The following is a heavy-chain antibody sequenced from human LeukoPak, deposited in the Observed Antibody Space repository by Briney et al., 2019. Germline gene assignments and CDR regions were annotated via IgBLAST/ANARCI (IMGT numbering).Heavy chain of an antibody. J-gene: IGHJ6*03. CDR3: ARDGAYSSGWYVVENYYYYMDV. CDR1: GFTFSSYG. Sequence: GGSLRLSCAASGFTFSSYGMHWVRQAPGKGLEWVSYISSSGSTIYYADSVKGRFTISRDNAKNSLYLQMNSLRAEDTAVYYCARDGAYSSGWYVVENYYYYMDVWGKGTTVTVSS. V-gene: IGHV3-48*04. CDR2: ISSSGSTI. D-gene: IGHD6-19*01.